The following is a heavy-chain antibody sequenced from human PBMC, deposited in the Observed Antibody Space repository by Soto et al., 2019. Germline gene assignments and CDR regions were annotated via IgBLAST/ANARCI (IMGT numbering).Heavy chain of an antibody. V-gene: IGHV4-34*01. CDR1: GGSLTGYY. CDR3: ARGQEGIVATH. CDR2: VKDGGST. D-gene: IGHD5-12*01. J-gene: IGHJ4*01. Sequence: QVQLQQWGAGLLKPSETLSLTCTVNGGSLTGYYWSWIRQPPGKGLEWIGEVKDGGSTNYSPSLRGRVYVSADTSKHHFSLRLNSVTAADTAVYFCARGQEGIVATHWDHGALVTVSS.